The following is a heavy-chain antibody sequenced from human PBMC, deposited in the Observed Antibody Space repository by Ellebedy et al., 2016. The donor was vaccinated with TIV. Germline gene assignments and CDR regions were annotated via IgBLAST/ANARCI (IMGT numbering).Heavy chain of an antibody. CDR1: GGTFSSYA. CDR2: IIPIFGTA. Sequence: AASVKVSCKASGGTFSSYAISWVRQAPGQGLEWKGGIIPIFGTANYAQKFQGRVTITADESTSTAYMELRSLRSDDTAVYYCAILTHGGGATRGDAFDIWGQGTMVTVSS. CDR3: AILTHGGGATRGDAFDI. V-gene: IGHV1-69*13. J-gene: IGHJ3*02. D-gene: IGHD1-26*01.